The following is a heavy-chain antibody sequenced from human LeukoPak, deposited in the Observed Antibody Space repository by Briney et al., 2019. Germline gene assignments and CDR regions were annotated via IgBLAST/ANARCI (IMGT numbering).Heavy chain of an antibody. CDR1: GFTFTSSA. CDR2: IVVGSGNT. Sequence: SVKVSCKASGFTFTSSAVQWVRQARGQRLEWIGWIVVGSGNTNYAQKFQERVTITRDMSTSTAYMELSSLRSEDTAVYYCAADPPSGFGEPGDYWGQGTLVTVSS. D-gene: IGHD3-10*01. CDR3: AADPPSGFGEPGDY. V-gene: IGHV1-58*01. J-gene: IGHJ4*02.